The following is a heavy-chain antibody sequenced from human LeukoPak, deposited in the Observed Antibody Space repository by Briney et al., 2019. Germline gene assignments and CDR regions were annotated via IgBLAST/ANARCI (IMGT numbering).Heavy chain of an antibody. D-gene: IGHD1/OR15-1a*01. J-gene: IGHJ3*02. CDR2: IYPGDSDT. V-gene: IGHV5-51*01. Sequence: GESLKISCKGSGYSFTNYWIGWVRQMPGKGLEWMGIIYPGDSDTRYSPSFQGQVTISADKSISTAYLQWSSLKASDTAMYYCACRSLTSGATRSAFDIWGQGTMVTVSS. CDR1: GYSFTNYW. CDR3: ACRSLTSGATRSAFDI.